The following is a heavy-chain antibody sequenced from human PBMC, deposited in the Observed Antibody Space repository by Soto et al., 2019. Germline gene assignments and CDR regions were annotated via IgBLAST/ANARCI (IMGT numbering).Heavy chain of an antibody. CDR2: ISYDGSNK. J-gene: IGHJ4*02. CDR1: GFTFSSYA. CDR3: ARDTQAYCGGDCRLFDY. D-gene: IGHD2-21*02. V-gene: IGHV3-30-3*01. Sequence: PGGSLRLSCAASGFTFSSYAMHWVRQAPGKGLEWVAVISYDGSNKYYAGSVKGRFTISRDNSKNTLYLQMNSLRAEDTAVYYCARDTQAYCGGDCRLFDYWGQGTLVTVSS.